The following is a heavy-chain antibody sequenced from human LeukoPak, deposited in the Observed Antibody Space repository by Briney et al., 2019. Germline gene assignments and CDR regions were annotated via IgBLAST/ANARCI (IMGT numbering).Heavy chain of an antibody. CDR1: GGPMRSGDYY. V-gene: IGHV4-30-4*01. CDR2: IYYSGRT. CDR3: ARDKYAHYFDY. Sequence: SQTLSLTRTVSGGPMRSGDYYWSWIRAPPGKGLEGIGYIYYSGRTSYNPSLKSRVTIHVDTSKHQCSLKLSSVTAADTAVYYCARDKYAHYFDYWGRGTLVTVSS. J-gene: IGHJ4*02.